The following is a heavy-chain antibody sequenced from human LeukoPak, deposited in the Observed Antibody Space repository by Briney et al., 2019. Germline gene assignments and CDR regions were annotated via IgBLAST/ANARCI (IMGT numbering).Heavy chain of an antibody. J-gene: IGHJ4*02. Sequence: GGSLTLSCTVSGFTFSNNAMHWVRQAPGKGQEWVSIISYEGSEKYYADSVNGQISICRDNSWSSLYLQMNSLRPEDAAVNYSAGGREARNRGRGVDFYWGEGTQGIVS. CDR3: AGGREARNRGRGVDFY. V-gene: IGHV3-30*16. CDR2: ISYEGSEK. CDR1: GFTFSNNA. D-gene: IGHD5-12*01.